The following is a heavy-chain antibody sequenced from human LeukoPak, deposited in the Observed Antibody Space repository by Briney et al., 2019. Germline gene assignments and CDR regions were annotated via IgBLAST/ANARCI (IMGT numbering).Heavy chain of an antibody. D-gene: IGHD1-26*01. J-gene: IGHJ6*03. Sequence: PGGSLRLSCAASGFSLSIYIMNWVRQAPGKGLEWVSSITSSSRYIYYADSVKGRFTISRDNAKNTLYLQMNSLRAEDTAVYYCARVSSGSYFGYYYYYMDVWGKGTTVTVSS. CDR2: ITSSSRYI. CDR3: ARVSSGSYFGYYYYYMDV. V-gene: IGHV3-21*01. CDR1: GFSLSIYI.